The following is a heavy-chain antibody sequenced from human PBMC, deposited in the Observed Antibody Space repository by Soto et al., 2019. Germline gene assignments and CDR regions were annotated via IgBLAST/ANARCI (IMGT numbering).Heavy chain of an antibody. D-gene: IGHD2-15*01. CDR1: GDSISSGDYY. CDR2: IYYSGNT. J-gene: IGHJ5*02. CDR3: ARDLGYCRSGSCYYWFDP. Sequence: SETLSLTCTVSGDSISSGDYYWSWIRQPPGKGLEWIGCIYYSGNTYYNPSLKRRFSISVDTSKNQFSLQLSLRSDDTAVYYCARDLGYCRSGSCYYWFDPWGQGTLVTVSS. V-gene: IGHV4-30-4*02.